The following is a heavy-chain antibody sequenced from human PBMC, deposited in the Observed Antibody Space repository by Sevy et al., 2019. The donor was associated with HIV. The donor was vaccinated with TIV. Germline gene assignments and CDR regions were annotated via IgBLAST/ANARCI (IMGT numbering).Heavy chain of an antibody. J-gene: IGHJ4*02. CDR3: ARVSPCGGDCYYFDF. CDR1: GYTFTNND. D-gene: IGHD2-21*02. Sequence: ASVKVSCTASGYTFTNNDIIWVRQAIGQGLEWMGGMNPNSADTGYALKFQGRVTLTNNPSRSTAYMELGSLTSEDTAVYYCARVSPCGGDCYYFDFWGQGTLLTVSS. V-gene: IGHV1-8*01. CDR2: MNPNSADT.